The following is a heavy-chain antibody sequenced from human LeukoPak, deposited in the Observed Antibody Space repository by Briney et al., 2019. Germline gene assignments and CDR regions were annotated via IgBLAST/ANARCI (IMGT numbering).Heavy chain of an antibody. CDR1: GGSISSSSYY. V-gene: IGHV4-61*01. D-gene: IGHD6-6*01. CDR2: IYYSGST. J-gene: IGHJ5*02. Sequence: SETLSLTCTVSGGSISSSSYYWSWIRQPPGKGLEWIGYIYYSGSTNYNPSHKSRVTISVDTSKDQLSLKLSSVTAADTAVYYCARALDSSSSYWFDPWGQGTLVTVSS. CDR3: ARALDSSSSYWFDP.